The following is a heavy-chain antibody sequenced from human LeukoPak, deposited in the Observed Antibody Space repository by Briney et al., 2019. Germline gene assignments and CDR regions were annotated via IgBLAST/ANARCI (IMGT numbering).Heavy chain of an antibody. Sequence: GASVKVSCKASGYTFTTYGLSWVRQAPGQGLEWMGWISTYNGNTNYAQKFQGSVTMTTDTSTSTAYMELRSLRSDDTAVYYCARDPTEDFWSGFYSYFDFWGQGTLVTVSS. CDR2: ISTYNGNT. J-gene: IGHJ4*02. CDR1: GYTFTTYG. D-gene: IGHD3-3*01. V-gene: IGHV1-18*01. CDR3: ARDPTEDFWSGFYSYFDF.